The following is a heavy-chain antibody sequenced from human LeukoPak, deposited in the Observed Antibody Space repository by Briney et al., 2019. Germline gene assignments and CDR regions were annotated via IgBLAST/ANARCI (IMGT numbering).Heavy chain of an antibody. CDR1: GFTFDDYG. J-gene: IGHJ4*02. CDR2: INWNGGST. CDR3: ARGLEGSGSYYNGYFDY. Sequence: PGGSLRLSCAASGFTFDDYGMSCVRQGPGKGLEWVSGINWNGGSTGYADSVKGRFTISRDNAKNSLYLQMNSLRAEDTALYYCARGLEGSGSYYNGYFDYWGQGTLVTVSS. V-gene: IGHV3-20*04. D-gene: IGHD3-10*01.